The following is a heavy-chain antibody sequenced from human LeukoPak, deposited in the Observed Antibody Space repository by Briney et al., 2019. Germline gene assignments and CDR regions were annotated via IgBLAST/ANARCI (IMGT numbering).Heavy chain of an antibody. CDR1: GGTLSNYP. D-gene: IGHD6-19*01. CDR2: IMPIFGTA. Sequence: SLKVSCKTTGGTLSNYPMSWVRQAPGQGLEWMGGIMPIFGTAHYAEKFQASVTITADESTSTVFMELRSLKSEDTAVYYCARGPEIEVAGTTFGEYKWFHHGGQGTLITVSS. J-gene: IGHJ5*02. CDR3: ARGPEIEVAGTTFGEYKWFHH. V-gene: IGHV1-69*01.